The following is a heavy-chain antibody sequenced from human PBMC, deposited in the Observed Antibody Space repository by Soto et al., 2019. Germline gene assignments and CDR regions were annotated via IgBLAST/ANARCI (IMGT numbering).Heavy chain of an antibody. J-gene: IGHJ4*02. V-gene: IGHV3-23*01. CDR3: AKKVNSGPGSQYFDY. CDR2: FRTGGDDGTT. CDR1: GFTFSSYS. D-gene: IGHD3-10*01. Sequence: GGSLRLSCAASGFTFSSYSMSWVRQAPGKGLEWVSGFRTGGDDGTTYYADSVKGRFTISRGNSRNTLFLQMNSLRAEDTAIYYCAKKVNSGPGSQYFDYWGQGTLVTVSS.